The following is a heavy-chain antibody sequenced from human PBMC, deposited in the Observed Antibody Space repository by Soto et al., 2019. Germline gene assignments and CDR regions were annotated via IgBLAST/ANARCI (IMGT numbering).Heavy chain of an antibody. D-gene: IGHD6-13*01. CDR2: INPNSGGT. V-gene: IGHV1-2*02. CDR1: GDTFTGYY. Sequence: ASVKVSCKASGDTFTGYYMHWVRQAPGQGLEWMGWINPNSGGTNYAQKFQGRVTMTRDTSISTAYMELSRLRSDDMAVYYCARDGEAAGNGDYYYGMDVWGQGTTVTVSS. J-gene: IGHJ6*02. CDR3: ARDGEAAGNGDYYYGMDV.